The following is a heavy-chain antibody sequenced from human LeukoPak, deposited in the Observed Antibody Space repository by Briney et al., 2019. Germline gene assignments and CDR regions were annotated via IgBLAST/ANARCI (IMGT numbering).Heavy chain of an antibody. J-gene: IGHJ4*02. V-gene: IGHV4-34*01. D-gene: IGHD3-9*01. CDR2: INHSGST. Sequence: SETLSLTCAVYGGSFSGYYWSWIRQPPGKGLEWIGEINHSGSTNYNPSLKSRVTISVDTSKNQFSLKLSSVTAADTAVYYCARHRNYDILTGPNYYIDYWGQGTLVTVSS. CDR3: ARHRNYDILTGPNYYIDY. CDR1: GGSFSGYY.